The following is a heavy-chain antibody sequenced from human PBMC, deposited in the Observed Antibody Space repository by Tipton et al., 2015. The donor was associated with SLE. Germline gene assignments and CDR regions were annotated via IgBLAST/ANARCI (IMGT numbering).Heavy chain of an antibody. V-gene: IGHV4-34*12. CDR3: ARVSRGYSGYEWAGFFDY. D-gene: IGHD5-12*01. CDR1: GDSLSGQY. Sequence: LRLSCSVYGDSLSGQYWSWIRQPPGKGLEWIGEVFRGGSTNYSPSLESRVTITVDMSKNQFSLRLISVTAADTAVYHCARVSRGYSGYEWAGFFDYWGQGALVTVSS. CDR2: VFRGGST. J-gene: IGHJ4*02.